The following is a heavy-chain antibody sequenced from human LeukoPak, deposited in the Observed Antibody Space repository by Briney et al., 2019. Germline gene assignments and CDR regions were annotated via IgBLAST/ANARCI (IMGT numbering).Heavy chain of an antibody. CDR1: VFVFSTSV. V-gene: IGHV3-33*03. D-gene: IGHD3-10*01. J-gene: IGHJ5*02. CDR3: VKDHLVRGVMAS. Sequence: PGRSLRLSCAASVFVFSTSVMHWVRQAPGKGLEWVALIWHDGSDIYYSDSVKGRFTISRDNSKNTLYLQTHSLTTEDTAVYYCVKDHLVRGVMASWGQGTLVTVSS. CDR2: IWHDGSDI.